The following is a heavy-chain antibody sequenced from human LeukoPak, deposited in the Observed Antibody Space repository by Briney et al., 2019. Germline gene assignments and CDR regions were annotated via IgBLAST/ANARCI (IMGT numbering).Heavy chain of an antibody. J-gene: IGHJ5*02. Sequence: SETLSLTCTVSGGSISSYYWSWIRQPPGKGLEWIGYIYYSGSTYYNPSLKSRVTVSVDTSENQFSLKLSSVTAADTAVYYCARGPNWNDDDWFDPWGQGILVTVSS. D-gene: IGHD1-20*01. CDR1: GGSISSYY. CDR3: ARGPNWNDDDWFDP. CDR2: IYYSGST. V-gene: IGHV4-59*01.